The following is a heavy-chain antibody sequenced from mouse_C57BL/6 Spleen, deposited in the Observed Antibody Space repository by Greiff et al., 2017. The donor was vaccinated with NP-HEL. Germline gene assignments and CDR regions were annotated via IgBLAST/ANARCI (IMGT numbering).Heavy chain of an antibody. CDR2: INPSSGYT. Sequence: VQLQQSGAELAKPGASVKLSCKASGYTFTSYWMHWVKQRPGQGLEWIGYINPSSGYTKYNQKFKDKATLTPDKSSSTAYMQLSSMTYDDSAVYYCARSSTTVYGSSPLWYFDVWGTGTTVTVSP. CDR3: ARSSTTVYGSSPLWYFDV. V-gene: IGHV1-7*01. D-gene: IGHD1-1*01. J-gene: IGHJ1*03. CDR1: GYTFTSYW.